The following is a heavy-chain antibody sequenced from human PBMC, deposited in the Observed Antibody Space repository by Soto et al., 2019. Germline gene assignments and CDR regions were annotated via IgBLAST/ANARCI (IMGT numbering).Heavy chain of an antibody. J-gene: IGHJ4*02. CDR3: ARELAEAARSLDY. V-gene: IGHV4-4*07. CDR1: GGSFSSYY. D-gene: IGHD6-6*01. Sequence: SETLSLTCNVSGGSFSSYYWSWVRQPAGKGLEWIGRIYTSGITNYNPSLKSRVTRSVDPSKKQFSLNMTSVTAADTAVYFCARELAEAARSLDYWGLGTLVTVSS. CDR2: IYTSGIT.